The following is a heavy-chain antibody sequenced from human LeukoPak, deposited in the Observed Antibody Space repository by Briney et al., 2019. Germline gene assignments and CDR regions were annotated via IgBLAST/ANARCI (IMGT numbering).Heavy chain of an antibody. CDR2: IGSTSSTI. CDR1: GFTFSSYT. V-gene: IGHV3-48*01. J-gene: IGHJ3*02. Sequence: PGGSLRFSCAASGFTFSSYTMNWVRQAPGKGLEWVSYIGSTSSTIYYADSVKGRFTISRDNAKNSLYLQMNSLKAEDTAVYYCARDHHRRLYDSQARDTFDIWGQGTMVTVSS. D-gene: IGHD3-22*01. CDR3: ARDHHRRLYDSQARDTFDI.